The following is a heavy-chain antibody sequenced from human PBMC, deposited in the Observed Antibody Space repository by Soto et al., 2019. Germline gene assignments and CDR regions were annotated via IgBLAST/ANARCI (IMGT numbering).Heavy chain of an antibody. Sequence: QVQLVESGGGVVQPGRSLRLSCAASGFTFSSYGMHWVRQAPGKGLEWVAVISYDGSNKYYADSVKGRFTISRDNSKNTLYLQMNSLRAEDTAVYYCAGLDFYDSSGRGDWFDPWGQGTLVTVSS. CDR2: ISYDGSNK. D-gene: IGHD3-22*01. V-gene: IGHV3-30*03. J-gene: IGHJ5*02. CDR1: GFTFSSYG. CDR3: AGLDFYDSSGRGDWFDP.